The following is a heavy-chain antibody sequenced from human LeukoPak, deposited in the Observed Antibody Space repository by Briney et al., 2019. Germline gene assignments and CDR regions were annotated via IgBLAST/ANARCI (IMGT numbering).Heavy chain of an antibody. Sequence: PGGSLRLSCAASGFTFSSYPMSWVRQAPGKGLEWVSAISGSGGSTYYADSVKGRFTISRDNSKNTLYLQMNGLRAEDTAVYYCAKSGDFWSGSRPGDAFDIWGQGTMVTVSS. CDR3: AKSGDFWSGSRPGDAFDI. V-gene: IGHV3-23*01. CDR1: GFTFSSYP. D-gene: IGHD3-3*01. CDR2: ISGSGGST. J-gene: IGHJ3*02.